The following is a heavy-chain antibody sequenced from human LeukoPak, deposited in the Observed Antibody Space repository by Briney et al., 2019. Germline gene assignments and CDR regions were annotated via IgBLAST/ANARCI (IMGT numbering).Heavy chain of an antibody. D-gene: IGHD3-10*01. CDR2: ISSTSSEI. V-gene: IGHV3-48*01. J-gene: IGHJ4*02. Sequence: PGGSLRLSCAASRFTFSSYDMNWVRQAPGKGLELVAFISSTSSEISYVDSVQGRFTISRDSPKNSLYLQMNSLRVEDTAVYYCARGSGADAWLIDFWGQGTLVTVSS. CDR1: RFTFSSYD. CDR3: ARGSGADAWLIDF.